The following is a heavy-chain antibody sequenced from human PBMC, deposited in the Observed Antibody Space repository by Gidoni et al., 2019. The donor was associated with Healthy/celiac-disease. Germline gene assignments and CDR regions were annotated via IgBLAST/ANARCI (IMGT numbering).Heavy chain of an antibody. V-gene: IGHV4-34*01. CDR1: GGSFSGYY. J-gene: IGHJ4*02. CDR3: ARAPHRVIAAAGVIDY. D-gene: IGHD6-13*01. CDR2: INHSGST. Sequence: QVQLQQWGAGLLKPSETLSLTCAVYGGSFSGYYWIWIRQPPGKGLEWIGEINHSGSTNYNPSLKSRVTISVDTSKNQFSLKLSSVTAADTAVYYCARAPHRVIAAAGVIDYWGQGTLVTVSS.